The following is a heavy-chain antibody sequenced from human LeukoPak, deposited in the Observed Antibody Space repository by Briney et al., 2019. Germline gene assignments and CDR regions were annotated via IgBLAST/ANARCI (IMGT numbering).Heavy chain of an antibody. CDR3: ATERVNCSRWYAYYFDY. CDR1: GGTFSIYA. CDR2: ISAYNGNT. Sequence: ASVKVSFTASGGTFSIYAISWVRQAPGQGLEWMGWISAYNGNTNYSQKLQGRVTMTEDTSTDTAYMELSSLRSEDTAVYYCATERVNCSRWYAYYFDYWGQGTLVTVSS. D-gene: IGHD6-13*01. V-gene: IGHV1-18*01. J-gene: IGHJ4*02.